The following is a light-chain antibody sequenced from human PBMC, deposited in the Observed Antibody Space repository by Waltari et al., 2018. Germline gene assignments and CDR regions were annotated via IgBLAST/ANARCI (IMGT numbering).Light chain of an antibody. CDR1: SSDVGTYDR. Sequence: QSALTPPRSVSGSPGQSVTIPYTGTSSDVGTYDRFSWYQQSPGQSPKLMIYDVSKRPSGVPSRFSGSKSGNTASLTISGLQAEDEADYYCCSYAGAYTYVFGTGTKVTVL. CDR2: DVS. CDR3: CSYAGAYTYV. J-gene: IGLJ1*01. V-gene: IGLV2-11*01.